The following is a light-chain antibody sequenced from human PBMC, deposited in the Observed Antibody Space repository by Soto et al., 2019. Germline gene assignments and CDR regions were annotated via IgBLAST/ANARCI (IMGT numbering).Light chain of an antibody. CDR3: QKYNIAPREFT. V-gene: IGKV1-27*01. J-gene: IGKJ3*01. Sequence: DIQMTQSPSSLSASVGDRVTITCRASQGISNYLAWYQQKPGKVPKLLIYAASTLQSGVPSRFSGSGSGTDFTLTISSLQPEDVATYYCQKYNIAPREFTFGPGTKVDIK. CDR2: AAS. CDR1: QGISNY.